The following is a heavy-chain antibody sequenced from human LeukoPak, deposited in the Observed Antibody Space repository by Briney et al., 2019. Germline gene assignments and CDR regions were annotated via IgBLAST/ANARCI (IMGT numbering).Heavy chain of an antibody. CDR3: AKGGITMVRGYFDY. V-gene: IGHV3-9*01. CDR1: GFTFDDYA. CDR2: ISWNSGSI. Sequence: PGGSLRLSCAASGFTFDDYAMHWVRQVPGKGLEWVSGISWNSGSIGYADSVKGRFTISRDNAKNSLYLQMNTLRPEDTALYYCAKGGITMVRGYFDYWGQGTLVSVST. D-gene: IGHD3-10*01. J-gene: IGHJ4*02.